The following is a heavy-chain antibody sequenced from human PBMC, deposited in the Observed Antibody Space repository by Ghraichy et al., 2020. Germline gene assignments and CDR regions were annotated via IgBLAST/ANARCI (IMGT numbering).Heavy chain of an antibody. J-gene: IGHJ4*02. D-gene: IGHD3-22*01. Sequence: GGSLRLSCAASGFTFSDYFMSWIRQAPGKGLEWVSHIATSRNYTNYADSVKGRFTISRDNAKNSLYLQMNGLRAEDTAVYYCARDHDSSGLNELDYWGQGTLVTVSS. CDR2: IATSRNYT. CDR3: ARDHDSSGLNELDY. CDR1: GFTFSDYF. V-gene: IGHV3-11*06.